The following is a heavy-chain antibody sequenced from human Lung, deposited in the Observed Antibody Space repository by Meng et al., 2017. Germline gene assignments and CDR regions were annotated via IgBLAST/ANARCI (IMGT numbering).Heavy chain of an antibody. CDR2: INHSGST. V-gene: IGHV4-34*01. CDR1: GGSFSDYY. CDR3: ARGPTTMAHDFDY. J-gene: IGHJ4*02. Sequence: QVQLHKWGAVVLKPTGTLALTGVVSGGSFSDYYGSWCRQPPGKGLEWIGEINHSGSTNYNPSLESRATISVDTSQNNLSLKLSSVTAADSAVYYCARGPTTMAHDFDYWGQGTLVTVSS. D-gene: IGHD4-11*01.